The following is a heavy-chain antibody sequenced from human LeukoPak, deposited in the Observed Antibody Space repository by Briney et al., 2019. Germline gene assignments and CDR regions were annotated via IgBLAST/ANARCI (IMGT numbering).Heavy chain of an antibody. J-gene: IGHJ4*02. CDR1: GFAVSSNY. CDR2: IYSGGST. D-gene: IGHD3-22*01. V-gene: IGHV3-66*01. Sequence: GGSLRLSCAASGFAVSSNYMSWVRQAPGKGLEWVSVIYSGGSTYYADSVKGRFTISRDNSKNTLYLQMNSLRAEDTAVYYCARDLLPLYYDSSGYHEYWGQGTLVTVSS. CDR3: ARDLLPLYYDSSGYHEY.